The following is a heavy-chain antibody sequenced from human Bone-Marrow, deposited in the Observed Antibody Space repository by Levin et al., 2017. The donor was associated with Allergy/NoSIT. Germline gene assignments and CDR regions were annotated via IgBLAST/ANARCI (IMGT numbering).Heavy chain of an antibody. CDR2: ISASSSFK. Sequence: PGGSLRLSCAASGFNFSKYGMNWVRQAPGKGLEWVSSISASSSFKFYDDSLKGRFTISRDNAKNSLYLQMNSLRAEDTAVYYCARLQPYYYDSSGYSGGLDYWGQGTLVTVSS. V-gene: IGHV3-21*01. CDR1: GFNFSKYG. D-gene: IGHD3-22*01. CDR3: ARLQPYYYDSSGYSGGLDY. J-gene: IGHJ4*02.